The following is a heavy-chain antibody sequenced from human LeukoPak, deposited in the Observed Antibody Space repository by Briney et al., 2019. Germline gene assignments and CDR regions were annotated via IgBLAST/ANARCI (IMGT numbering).Heavy chain of an antibody. CDR1: GGSFSGYY. D-gene: IGHD3-22*01. CDR2: TNHSGST. CDR3: ARLLKNDSSGYFDY. V-gene: IGHV4-34*01. Sequence: KSSETLSLTCAVYGGSFSGYYWSWIRQPPGKGLEWIGETNHSGSTNYNPSLKSRVTISVDTSKNQFSLKLSSVTAADTAVYYCARLLKNDSSGYFDYWGQGTLVTVSS. J-gene: IGHJ4*02.